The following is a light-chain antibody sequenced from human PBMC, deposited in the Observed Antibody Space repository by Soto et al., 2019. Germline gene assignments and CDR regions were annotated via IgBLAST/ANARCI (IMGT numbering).Light chain of an antibody. CDR3: CSYAGDSTVI. V-gene: IGLV2-23*01. Sequence: QSALTQPASVSGSPGQSITISCTGTSSDVGNYNFVSWYQQLPGKAPKLMIYEGSKRPSGVSNRFSGSKSGNTASLRISGLRAEDEADYSCCSYAGDSTVIFGGGTKLTVL. CDR1: SSDVGNYNF. J-gene: IGLJ2*01. CDR2: EGS.